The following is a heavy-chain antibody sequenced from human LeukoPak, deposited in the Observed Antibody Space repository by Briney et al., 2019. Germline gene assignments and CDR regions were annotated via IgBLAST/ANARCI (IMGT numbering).Heavy chain of an antibody. CDR2: INPSGGST. Sequence: GASVKVSCKASGYTFTSYYMHWVRQAPGQGLEWMGIINPSGGSTSYAQKFQGRVTMTRDMSTSTVYMELSSLRTEDTAGFYCAREGSSHSFDNWGQGTLVTVSS. D-gene: IGHD6-6*01. V-gene: IGHV1-46*01. J-gene: IGHJ4*02. CDR3: AREGSSHSFDN. CDR1: GYTFTSYY.